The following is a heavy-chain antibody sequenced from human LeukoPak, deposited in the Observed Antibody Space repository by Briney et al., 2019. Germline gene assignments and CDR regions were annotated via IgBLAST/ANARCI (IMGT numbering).Heavy chain of an antibody. CDR1: GFTFSSYG. V-gene: IGHV3-33*06. CDR3: AKDLTVEMATMGFDP. D-gene: IGHD5-24*01. CDR2: IWYDGSNK. J-gene: IGHJ5*02. Sequence: GRSLRLSRAASGFTFSSYGMHWVRQAPGKGLEWVAVIWYDGSNKYYADSVKGRFTISRDNSKNTLYLQMNSLRAEDTAVYYCAKDLTVEMATMGFDPWGQGTLVTVSS.